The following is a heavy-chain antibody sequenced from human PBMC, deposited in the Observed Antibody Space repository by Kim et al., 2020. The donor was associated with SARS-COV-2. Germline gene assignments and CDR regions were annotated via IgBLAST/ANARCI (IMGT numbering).Heavy chain of an antibody. CDR3: ARVGSNYYDSSRHFDY. D-gene: IGHD3-22*01. CDR2: INAGNGNT. Sequence: ASVKVSCKASGYTFTSYAMHWVRQAPGQRLEWMGWINAGNGNTKYSQKFQGRVTITRDTSASTAYMELSSLRSEDTAVYYCARVGSNYYDSSRHFDYWGQGTLVTVSS. V-gene: IGHV1-3*01. CDR1: GYTFTSYA. J-gene: IGHJ4*02.